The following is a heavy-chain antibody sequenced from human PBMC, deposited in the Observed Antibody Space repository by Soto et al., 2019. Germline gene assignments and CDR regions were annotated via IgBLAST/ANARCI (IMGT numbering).Heavy chain of an antibody. CDR2: IYHSGST. Sequence: SETLSLTCTVSGGSISGYYWSWIWQPPGKGLEWIGYIYHSGSTNYNPSLKSRVTISVDTSKNQFSLKLGSATAADTAVYYCAREGGGGSSWYSDYWGQGTLVTVSS. CDR1: GGSISGYY. D-gene: IGHD6-13*01. V-gene: IGHV4-59*13. J-gene: IGHJ4*02. CDR3: AREGGGGSSWYSDY.